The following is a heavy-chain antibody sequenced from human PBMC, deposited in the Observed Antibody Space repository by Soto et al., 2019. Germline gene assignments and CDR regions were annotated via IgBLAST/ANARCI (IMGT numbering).Heavy chain of an antibody. CDR2: ISYDGGNK. CDR3: ASCSSSPSDY. D-gene: IGHD6-6*01. Sequence: QVQLVESGGGVVQPGRSLRLSCAASGFTFSSYAMHWVSQAPGKGLEWVAVISYDGGNKYYADSVKGRFNISRDNSKNTLYLQMNSLRAEDTAVYYCASCSSSPSDYWGQGTLVTVSS. V-gene: IGHV3-30-3*01. CDR1: GFTFSSYA. J-gene: IGHJ4*02.